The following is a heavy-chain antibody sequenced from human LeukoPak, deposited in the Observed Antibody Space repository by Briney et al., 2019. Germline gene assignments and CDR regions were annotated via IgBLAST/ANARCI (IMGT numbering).Heavy chain of an antibody. V-gene: IGHV6-1*01. CDR3: VRDSDDYYWALDF. J-gene: IGHJ4*02. D-gene: IGHD3-10*01. CDR1: GDSVSNNIAT. Sequence: SQTLSLTCAISGDSVSNNIATWNWVRQSPSRGLEWLGRTYYRSRWGNDYAISVKGRITINPDTSRNQFSPQLNSVTPEDTAVYYCVRDSDDYYWALDFWGQGAPVTVSS. CDR2: TYYRSRWGN.